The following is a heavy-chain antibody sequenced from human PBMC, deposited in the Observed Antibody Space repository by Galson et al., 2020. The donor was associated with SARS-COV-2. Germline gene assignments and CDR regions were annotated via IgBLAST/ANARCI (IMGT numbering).Heavy chain of an antibody. Sequence: ESGPTLVKPTQTLTLTCTFSGFSLSTSGMCVSWIRQPPGKALEWLARIDWDDDKYYSTSLKTRLTISKDTSKNQVVLTMTNMDPVDTATYYCARTLKKYYYDSSGYYYFDYWGQGTLVTVSS. CDR1: GFSLSTSGMC. V-gene: IGHV2-70*11. D-gene: IGHD3-22*01. J-gene: IGHJ4*02. CDR2: IDWDDDK. CDR3: ARTLKKYYYDSSGYYYFDY.